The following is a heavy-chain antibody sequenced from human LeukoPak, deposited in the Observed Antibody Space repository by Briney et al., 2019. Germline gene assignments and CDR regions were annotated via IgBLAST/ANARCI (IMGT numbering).Heavy chain of an antibody. CDR3: ARTYGYYYYGMDV. CDR1: GGPISSSSYY. CDR2: IYYSGST. D-gene: IGHD4-17*01. Sequence: PSETLSLTCTVSGGPISSSSYYWGWLRQPPGKGLEWIGSIYYSGSTYYNPSLKSRVTISVDTSKNQFSLKLSSVTAADTAVYYCARTYGYYYYGMDVWGQGTTVTVSS. V-gene: IGHV4-39*01. J-gene: IGHJ6*02.